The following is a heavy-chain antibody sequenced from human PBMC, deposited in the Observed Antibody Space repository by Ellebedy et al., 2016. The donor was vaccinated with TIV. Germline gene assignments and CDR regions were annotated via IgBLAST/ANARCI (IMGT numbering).Heavy chain of an antibody. Sequence: AASVKVSCKASGYTFTSYEINWVRQATGQGLEWMGWMNSNSGDTGYAPKLQGRVTMTRNTSLSTAYMELSSLRSEDTAVYYCARSPGSGDDAFDMWGQGTMVTVSS. CDR3: ARSPGSGDDAFDM. D-gene: IGHD7-27*01. CDR2: MNSNSGDT. J-gene: IGHJ3*02. V-gene: IGHV1-8*01. CDR1: GYTFTSYE.